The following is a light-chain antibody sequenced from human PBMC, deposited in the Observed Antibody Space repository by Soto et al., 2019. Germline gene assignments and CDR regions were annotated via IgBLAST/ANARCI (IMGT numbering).Light chain of an antibody. Sequence: EIVLTQSPGTLSLSPRERATLSCRASQSVSSSYLAWYQQKPGQAPRLLIYGASSRATGIPDRFSGSGSGTDFTVTISRLEPEDFAVYYCQQYGSSPWTFGQGTKVEIK. V-gene: IGKV3-20*01. J-gene: IGKJ1*01. CDR3: QQYGSSPWT. CDR2: GAS. CDR1: QSVSSSY.